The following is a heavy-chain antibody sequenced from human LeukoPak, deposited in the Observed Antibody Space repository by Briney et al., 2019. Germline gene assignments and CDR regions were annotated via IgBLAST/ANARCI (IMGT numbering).Heavy chain of an antibody. CDR3: ARVGLFTYDF. J-gene: IGHJ4*02. CDR2: ITNDGGTT. Sequence: GASLRLSCAASGFAFGSYAMHWVRQAPGKGLEYVSAITNDGGTTFYANSVKGRFTISRDNSKNTLFLQMGSLRPEDMAVYYCARVGLFTYDFWGQGTLVTVSS. CDR1: GFAFGSYA. V-gene: IGHV3-64*01.